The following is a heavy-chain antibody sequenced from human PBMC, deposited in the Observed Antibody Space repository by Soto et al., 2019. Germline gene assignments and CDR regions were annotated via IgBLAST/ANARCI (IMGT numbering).Heavy chain of an antibody. Sequence: NPSETLSLTCTVSGGSVSSSSYYWGWVRQPPGKGLEWIGSVYYSGSTYYNPSLKSRVTISVDKSKNQFSLKLMSLSAADTVVYYCGRLEGLATISYYFDYWGQGALVTVSS. D-gene: IGHD3-9*01. CDR3: GRLEGLATISYYFDY. V-gene: IGHV4-39*01. CDR2: VYYSGST. CDR1: GGSVSSSSYY. J-gene: IGHJ4*02.